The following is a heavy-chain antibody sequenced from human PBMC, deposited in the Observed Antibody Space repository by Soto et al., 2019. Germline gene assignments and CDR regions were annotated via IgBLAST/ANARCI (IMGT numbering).Heavy chain of an antibody. Sequence: GGSLRLSCAASGFTFSSYGMHWVRQAPGKGLEWVAVIWYDGSNKYYADSVKGRFTISRDNSKNTLYLQMNSLRAEDTAVYYCARDLTYYYDSSGQTTYYYYYGMDVWGQGTTVTVSS. J-gene: IGHJ6*02. CDR2: IWYDGSNK. CDR1: GFTFSSYG. CDR3: ARDLTYYYDSSGQTTYYYYYGMDV. V-gene: IGHV3-33*01. D-gene: IGHD3-22*01.